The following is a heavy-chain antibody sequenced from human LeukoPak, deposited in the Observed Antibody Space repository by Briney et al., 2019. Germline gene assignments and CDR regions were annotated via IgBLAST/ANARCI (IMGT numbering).Heavy chain of an antibody. Sequence: ASVTVSCKASGYTFTGYYMHWVRQTPGQGLEWMGWINPNSGGTNYAQKLQGRVTMTTDTSTSTAYMELRSLRSDDTAVYYCARAGTYYGGNGHWGQGTLVTVSS. V-gene: IGHV1-2*02. D-gene: IGHD4-23*01. J-gene: IGHJ4*02. CDR2: INPNSGGT. CDR3: ARAGTYYGGNGH. CDR1: GYTFTGYY.